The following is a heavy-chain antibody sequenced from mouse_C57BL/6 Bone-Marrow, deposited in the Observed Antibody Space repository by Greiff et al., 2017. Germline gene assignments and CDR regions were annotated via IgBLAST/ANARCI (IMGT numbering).Heavy chain of an antibody. J-gene: IGHJ2*01. CDR3: ARYYYSHFDY. D-gene: IGHD1-1*02. CDR2: INYDGSST. V-gene: IGHV5-16*01. CDR1: GFTFSDYY. Sequence: DVKLVESEGGLVQPGSSMKLSCTASGFTFSDYYMAWVRQVPEKGLEWVANINYDGSSTYYLDSLKSRFIISRDNAKNILYLQMSSLKSEDTATYYCARYYYSHFDYWGQGTTLTVSS.